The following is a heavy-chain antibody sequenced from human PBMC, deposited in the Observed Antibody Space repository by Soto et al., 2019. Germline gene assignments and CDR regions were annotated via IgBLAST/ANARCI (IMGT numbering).Heavy chain of an antibody. V-gene: IGHV3-74*01. CDR1: GFTLSGYW. CDR2: INPDGSST. J-gene: IGHJ4*02. Sequence: GGSLRLSCAASGFTLSGYWIHWVRQAPGKGLVWVSRINPDGSSTSYADSVEGRFTVSRDNAKNTLYLQMNSLTAEDTAVYYCARVWSSGSLAIDYWGQGTLVTVSS. D-gene: IGHD1-26*01. CDR3: ARVWSSGSLAIDY.